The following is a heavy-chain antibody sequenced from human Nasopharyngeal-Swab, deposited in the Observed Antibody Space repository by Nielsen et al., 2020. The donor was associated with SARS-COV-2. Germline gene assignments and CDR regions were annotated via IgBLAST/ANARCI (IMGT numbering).Heavy chain of an antibody. CDR3: VLVPAAIPA. D-gene: IGHD2-2*02. Sequence: WIRQPPGKGLEWVAVISYDGSNKYYADSVKGRFTTSRDNSKNTLYLQMNSLRAEDTAVYYCVLVPAAIPAWGQGTLVTVSS. CDR2: ISYDGSNK. J-gene: IGHJ4*02. V-gene: IGHV3-30*04.